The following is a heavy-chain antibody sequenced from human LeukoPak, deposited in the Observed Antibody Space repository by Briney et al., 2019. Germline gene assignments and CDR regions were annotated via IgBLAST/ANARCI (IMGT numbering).Heavy chain of an antibody. Sequence: ASVKVSCKASGYTFTCYYMHWVRQAPGQGLEWMGIINPSGGSTSYAQKFQGRVTMTRDTSTSTVYMELSSLRSEDTAVYYCWQWLVAGMDVWGQGTTVTVSS. V-gene: IGHV1-46*01. CDR2: INPSGGST. CDR1: GYTFTCYY. J-gene: IGHJ6*02. CDR3: WQWLVAGMDV. D-gene: IGHD6-19*01.